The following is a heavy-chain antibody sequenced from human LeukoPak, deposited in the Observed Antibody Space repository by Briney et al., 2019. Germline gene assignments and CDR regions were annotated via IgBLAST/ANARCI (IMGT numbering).Heavy chain of an antibody. CDR3: ARDAVDTANAV. Sequence: PGGSLRLSCSASGFTISNNEMHWVRQAPGKGLVWVSHINSDGSITSYADSVKGRFTISRDNAKNTLYLQMNSLRAEDTAVYYCARDAVDTANAVRGQGTTVTVSS. D-gene: IGHD5-18*01. CDR1: GFTISNNE. CDR2: INSDGSIT. J-gene: IGHJ6*02. V-gene: IGHV3-74*01.